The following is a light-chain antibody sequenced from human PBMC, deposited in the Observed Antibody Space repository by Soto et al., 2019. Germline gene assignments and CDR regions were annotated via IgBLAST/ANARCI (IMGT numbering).Light chain of an antibody. V-gene: IGKV3-20*01. CDR2: GAS. CDR3: QQYGSSTLT. CDR1: QTVSTNF. Sequence: IVLRQSPGTLSLSPGERGTLSCRASQTVSTNFLAWYQQKPGQAPRLLIYGASSRATGIPDRFSGSGSGTDFTLTISRLEPEDFAVYYGQQYGSSTLTFGGGTKVDIX. J-gene: IGKJ4*01.